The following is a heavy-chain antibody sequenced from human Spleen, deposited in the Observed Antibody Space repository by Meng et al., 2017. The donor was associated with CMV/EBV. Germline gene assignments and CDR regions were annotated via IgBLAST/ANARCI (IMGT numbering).Heavy chain of an antibody. J-gene: IGHJ4*02. V-gene: IGHV3-11*04. CDR1: GFTFSDYF. D-gene: IGHD3-10*01. CDR3: ARDSGGELDY. Sequence: GGSLRLSCAASGFTFSDYFMSWIRQAPGKGLEWVGYISRSGTTIYYADSVKGRFTISRDNSKNTLYLQMNSLRTEDTAVYYCARDSGGELDYWGQGTLVTVSS. CDR2: ISRSGTTI.